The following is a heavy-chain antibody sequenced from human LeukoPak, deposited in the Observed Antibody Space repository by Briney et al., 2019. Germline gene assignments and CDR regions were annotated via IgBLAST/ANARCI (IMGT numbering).Heavy chain of an antibody. CDR1: GFTFSSYW. J-gene: IGHJ6*03. CDR3: ARVEGSWYPIYYYYYMDV. V-gene: IGHV3-74*01. Sequence: GGSLRLSCAASGFTFSSYWMHWVRQAPGKGLVWVSRINSDGSSTSYADSVKGRFTISRDNAKNTLYLQMNSLRAEDTAAYYCARVEGSWYPIYYYYYMDVWGKGTTVTVSS. D-gene: IGHD6-13*01. CDR2: INSDGSST.